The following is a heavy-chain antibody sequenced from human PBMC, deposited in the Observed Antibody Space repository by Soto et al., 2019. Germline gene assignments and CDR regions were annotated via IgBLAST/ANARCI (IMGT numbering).Heavy chain of an antibody. CDR2: ISGSGIST. J-gene: IGHJ5*01. V-gene: IGHV3-23*01. CDR1: GFTFNSYA. D-gene: IGHD6-19*01. Sequence: GGSMRLSCAASGFTFNSYAVNWVRQDPGRGLEWVSGISGSGISTYYADSVKGRFTIFRDNSKNTLYLQMNSLRAEDTAVYYCPKGTAVPYQWFDSWGQGTLVTVSS. CDR3: PKGTAVPYQWFDS.